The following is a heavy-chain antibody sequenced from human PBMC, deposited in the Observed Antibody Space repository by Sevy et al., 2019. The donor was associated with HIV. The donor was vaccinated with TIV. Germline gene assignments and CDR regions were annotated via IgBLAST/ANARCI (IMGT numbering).Heavy chain of an antibody. CDR2: ISGTGGSGDKT. CDR3: ARNYDSSGYFDN. D-gene: IGHD3-22*01. J-gene: IGHJ5*02. V-gene: IGHV3-23*01. Sequence: AGSLRLSCAASGFTFRNYAMNWVRQAPGKELEWVSGISGTGGSGDKTNYADSVKGRFTISSDDSKNSLYLQLNTLRAEDTAIYYCARNYDSSGYFDNWGQGTLVTVSS. CDR1: GFTFRNYA.